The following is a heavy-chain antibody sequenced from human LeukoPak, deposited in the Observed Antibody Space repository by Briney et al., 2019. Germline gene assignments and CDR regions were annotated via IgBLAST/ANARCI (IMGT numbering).Heavy chain of an antibody. D-gene: IGHD6-13*01. CDR2: ISYDGSNK. CDR1: GFTFSSYA. Sequence: GGSLRLSCAASGFTFSSYAMHWVRQAPGKGLEWVAVISYDGSNKYYAGSVKGRFTISRDNSKNTLYLQMNSLRAEDTAVYYCARDTAAAGRFDYWGQGTLVTVSS. J-gene: IGHJ4*02. CDR3: ARDTAAAGRFDY. V-gene: IGHV3-30*04.